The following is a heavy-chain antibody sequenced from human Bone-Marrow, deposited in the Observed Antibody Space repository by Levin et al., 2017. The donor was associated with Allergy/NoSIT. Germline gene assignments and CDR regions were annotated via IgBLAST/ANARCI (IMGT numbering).Heavy chain of an antibody. Sequence: GESLKISCAASGFTFSSYSMNWVRQAPGKGLEWVSYISSSSSTIYYADSVKGRFTISRDNAKNSLYLQMNSLRAEDTAVYYCWSVGYCSSTSCYRASYYDYGMDVWGKGTTVTVSA. CDR2: ISSSSSTI. V-gene: IGHV3-48*01. CDR1: GFTFSSYS. D-gene: IGHD2-2*01. J-gene: IGHJ6*04. CDR3: WSVGYCSSTSCYRASYYDYGMDV.